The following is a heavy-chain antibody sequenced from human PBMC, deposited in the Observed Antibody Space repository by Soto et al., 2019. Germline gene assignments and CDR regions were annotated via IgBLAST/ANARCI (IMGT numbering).Heavy chain of an antibody. J-gene: IGHJ4*02. D-gene: IGHD5-12*01. CDR3: AREQWLLHTFFDY. Sequence: EVQLLESGGALVQPGGSLRLSCEASGFTFSSYAMSWVGQAPGKGLEWVSAISGSGGSTYYADSVKGRFTISRDNSKNTLYLQMNSLRAEDTAVYYCAREQWLLHTFFDYWGQGTLVTVSS. CDR2: ISGSGGST. V-gene: IGHV3-23*01. CDR1: GFTFSSYA.